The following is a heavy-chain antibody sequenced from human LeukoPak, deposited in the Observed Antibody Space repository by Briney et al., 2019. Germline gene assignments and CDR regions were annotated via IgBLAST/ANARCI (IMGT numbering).Heavy chain of an antibody. J-gene: IGHJ4*02. Sequence: PGGSLRLSCAASGFTFSSYSMNWVRQAPGKGLEWVSSISSSSSYIYYADSVKGRFTISRDNSKNTLYLQMNSLRAEDTAVYYCAGRSVEMATLRDYWGQGTLVTVSS. V-gene: IGHV3-21*04. CDR1: GFTFSSYS. CDR2: ISSSSSYI. CDR3: AGRSVEMATLRDY. D-gene: IGHD5-24*01.